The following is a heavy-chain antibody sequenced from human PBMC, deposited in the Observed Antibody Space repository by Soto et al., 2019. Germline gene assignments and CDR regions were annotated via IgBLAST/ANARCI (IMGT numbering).Heavy chain of an antibody. CDR2: VSSDGGTK. V-gene: IGHV3-30-3*01. CDR1: GFTFNSYS. CDR3: AREVGVRFRLDF. Sequence: QVQLVESGGGVVQPGTSLRLSCAASGFTFNSYSMHWVRQAPGKGLEWVGVVSSDGGTKYYADSLKSLFTVSRDNSMNTVFLQMNSLKPEDTAVYYCAREVGVRFRLDFWGQGTLVTVAS. J-gene: IGHJ4*02. D-gene: IGHD3-10*01.